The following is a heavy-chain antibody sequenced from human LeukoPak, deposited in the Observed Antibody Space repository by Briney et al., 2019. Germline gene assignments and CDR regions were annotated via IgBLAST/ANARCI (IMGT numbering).Heavy chain of an antibody. Sequence: GGSLRLSCAASGFTLRSYGMSWVRQAPGKGLEWVSAISGSGGSTYYADSVKGRFTISRDNSKNTLYLQMNSLRAEDTAVYYCARYDYGDYNAFDIWGQGTMVTVSS. CDR2: ISGSGGST. V-gene: IGHV3-23*01. CDR1: GFTLRSYG. D-gene: IGHD4-17*01. J-gene: IGHJ3*02. CDR3: ARYDYGDYNAFDI.